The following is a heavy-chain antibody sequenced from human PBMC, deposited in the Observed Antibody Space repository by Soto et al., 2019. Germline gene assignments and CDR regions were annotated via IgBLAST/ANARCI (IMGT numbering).Heavy chain of an antibody. D-gene: IGHD3-3*01. Sequence: GGSLRLSCSASDFTFSSYAMSGVRQAPGKGLEWVSAISGSGGSTYYADSVKGRFTISRDNSKNTLYLQMNSLRAEDTAVYYCVKGREYYDFWSGSPPFDYWGQGTLVTVSS. CDR2: ISGSGGST. J-gene: IGHJ4*02. CDR1: DFTFSSYA. V-gene: IGHV3-23*01. CDR3: VKGREYYDFWSGSPPFDY.